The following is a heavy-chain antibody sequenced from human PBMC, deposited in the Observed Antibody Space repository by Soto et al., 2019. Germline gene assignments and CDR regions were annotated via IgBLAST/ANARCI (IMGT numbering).Heavy chain of an antibody. CDR2: ISWNSGGI. V-gene: IGHV3-9*01. CDR3: AKGSTIFGVVIGHAFDI. Sequence: HPGGSLRLSCAASGFTFDDYAMHWVRQAPGKGLEWVSGISWNSGGIGYADSVKGRFTISRDNAKNSLYLQMNSLRAEDTALYYCAKGSTIFGVVIGHAFDIWGQGTMVTVS. J-gene: IGHJ3*02. D-gene: IGHD3-3*01. CDR1: GFTFDDYA.